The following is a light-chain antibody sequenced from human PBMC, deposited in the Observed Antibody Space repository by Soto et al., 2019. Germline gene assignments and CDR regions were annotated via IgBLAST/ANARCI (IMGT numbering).Light chain of an antibody. CDR1: QSVSSN. CDR3: QQYNNWPST. CDR2: GAS. Sequence: IVMTQSPATLSVSPGERATHSCRASQSVSSNLAWYQQKPGQAPRLLIYGASTRATGIPARFSGSGSGTEFTLTISSLQSEDFAVYYCQQYNNWPSTFGGGTKVDIK. J-gene: IGKJ4*01. V-gene: IGKV3-15*01.